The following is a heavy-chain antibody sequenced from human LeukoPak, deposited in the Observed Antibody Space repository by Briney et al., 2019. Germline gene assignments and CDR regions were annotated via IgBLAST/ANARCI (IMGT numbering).Heavy chain of an antibody. J-gene: IGHJ4*02. D-gene: IGHD3-22*01. V-gene: IGHV3-48*01. Sequence: GGSLRLSCAASGFIFSSYSMNWVRQAPGKGLEWVSYISSSSSTIYYADSVKGRFTISRDNAKNSLYLQMNSLRAEDTAVYYCARGTDYYDSSGYPDYWGQGTLVTVSS. CDR3: ARGTDYYDSSGYPDY. CDR2: ISSSSSTI. CDR1: GFIFSSYS.